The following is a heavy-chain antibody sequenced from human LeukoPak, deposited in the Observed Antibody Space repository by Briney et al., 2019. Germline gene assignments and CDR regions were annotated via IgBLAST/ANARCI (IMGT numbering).Heavy chain of an antibody. Sequence: ASVKVSCKASGYTFTSYDINWVRQATGQGLEWMGWMNPNSGNTGYAQKFQGRVTITRNTSISTAYMELSSLRSEDTAVYYCARGSRVADDFWSGYLPDYYYYYMDVWGKGTTVTVSS. D-gene: IGHD3-3*01. J-gene: IGHJ6*03. CDR1: GYTFTSYD. V-gene: IGHV1-8*03. CDR2: MNPNSGNT. CDR3: ARGSRVADDFWSGYLPDYYYYYMDV.